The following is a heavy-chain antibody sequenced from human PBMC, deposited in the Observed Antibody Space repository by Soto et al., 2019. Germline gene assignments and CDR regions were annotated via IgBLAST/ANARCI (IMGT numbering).Heavy chain of an antibody. J-gene: IGHJ4*02. CDR3: ARGYLSRITGTDDY. CDR1: GGTFSSYA. CDR2: IIPIFGTA. D-gene: IGHD1-20*01. V-gene: IGHV1-69*12. Sequence: QVQLVQSGAEVKKPGSSVKVSCKASGGTFSSYAISWVRQAPGQGLEWMGGIIPIFGTANYAQKFQARVTISADESTSTACMELGSLRSEDTAVYYCARGYLSRITGTDDYWGQGTLVTVSS.